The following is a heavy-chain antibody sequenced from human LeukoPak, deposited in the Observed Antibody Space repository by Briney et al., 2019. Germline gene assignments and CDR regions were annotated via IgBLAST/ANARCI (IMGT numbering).Heavy chain of an antibody. CDR2: IYYSGST. D-gene: IGHD3-3*01. V-gene: IGHV4-39*07. CDR1: GGSISSSTYY. CDR3: ARERNVWSGYYTNYYYMDV. Sequence: SETLSLTCTVSGGSISSSTYYWGWIRQPPGKGLEWIGSIYYSGSTYYNPSLKGRVTISVDTSKNQFSLKLSSVTAADTAVYYCARERNVWSGYYTNYYYMDVWGKGTTVTVSS. J-gene: IGHJ6*03.